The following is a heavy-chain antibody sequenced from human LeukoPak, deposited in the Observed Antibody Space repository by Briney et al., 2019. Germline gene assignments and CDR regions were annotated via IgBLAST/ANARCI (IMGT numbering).Heavy chain of an antibody. CDR2: IRSRPYGGTT. J-gene: IGHJ4*02. Sequence: GGSLRLSCATSGFAFDDSFISWFRQAPGKGLEWVGSIRSRPYGGTTEYAASVKGRFIMSRDDSRGIAYLQMNSLKTEDTAIYYCSRKKRISFWLDYWGQGTLVIVSS. CDR1: GFAFDDSF. D-gene: IGHD3-3*01. CDR3: SRKKRISFWLDY. V-gene: IGHV3-49*03.